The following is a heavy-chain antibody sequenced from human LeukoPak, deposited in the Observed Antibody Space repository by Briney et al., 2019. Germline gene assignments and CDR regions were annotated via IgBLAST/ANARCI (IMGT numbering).Heavy chain of an antibody. D-gene: IGHD3-22*01. J-gene: IGHJ3*02. V-gene: IGHV3-23*01. CDR2: ISGSGAGT. Sequence: GGTLRLSCVASGFTFSNYAMNWVRQAPGKGLEWVSTISGSGAGTYYVDSVKDRFTISRDNSKNTLYLQMNSLRAEDTAVYYCAKSGYGAPHISGYYYDGIDAFDIWGQGTMVTVSS. CDR3: AKSGYGAPHISGYYYDGIDAFDI. CDR1: GFTFSNYA.